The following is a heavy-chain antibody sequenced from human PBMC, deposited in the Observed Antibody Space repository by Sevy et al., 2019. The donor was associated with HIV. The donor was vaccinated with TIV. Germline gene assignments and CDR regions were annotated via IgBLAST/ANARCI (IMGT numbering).Heavy chain of an antibody. D-gene: IGHD3-9*01. CDR1: GVSVSSDNYY. J-gene: IGHJ5*02. V-gene: IGHV4-61*01. Sequence: SETLSLTCTVSGVSVSSDNYYWICLRPGTGKERVWIVHIFYTANTNYNPSLKSRVTISVDTAKSQFYLKLNSMTAADTAVYYCARGYSNVVTPGSWLDAWGQGTLVTVSS. CDR2: IFYTANT. CDR3: ARGYSNVVTPGSWLDA.